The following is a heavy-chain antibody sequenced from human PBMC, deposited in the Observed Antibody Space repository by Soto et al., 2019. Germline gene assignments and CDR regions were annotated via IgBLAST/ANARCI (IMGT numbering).Heavy chain of an antibody. CDR2: INGGTGDT. CDR3: ARDSDLLAATDSGYYGMDV. J-gene: IGHJ6*02. V-gene: IGHV1-3*01. Sequence: QVQLVQSGAEVKKPGASVIVSCKAAGYIFSNYAMHWVRQAPGQSLEWMGWINGGTGDTKHSQKFQGKVTITRDTSASTVYMELSSLRSEDTAVYYCARDSDLLAATDSGYYGMDVWGQGTTVTVSS. D-gene: IGHD6-13*01. CDR1: GYIFSNYA.